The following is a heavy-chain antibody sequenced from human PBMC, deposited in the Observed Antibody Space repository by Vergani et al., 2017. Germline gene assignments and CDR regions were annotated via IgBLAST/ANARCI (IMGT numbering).Heavy chain of an antibody. D-gene: IGHD5-18*01. CDR3: ARGHNLFGYSYGLNYYYGMDV. J-gene: IGHJ6*02. V-gene: IGHV1-2*04. Sequence: VQLVQSGAEVKKPGASVKVSCKASGYTFTGYYMHWVRQAPGQGLEWMGWINPNSGGTNYAQKFQGWVTMTRDTSISTAYMELSRLRSDDTAVYYCARGHNLFGYSYGLNYYYGMDVWGQGTTVTVSS. CDR1: GYTFTGYY. CDR2: INPNSGGT.